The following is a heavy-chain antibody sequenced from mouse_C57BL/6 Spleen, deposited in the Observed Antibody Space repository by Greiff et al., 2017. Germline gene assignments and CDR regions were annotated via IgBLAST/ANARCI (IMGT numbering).Heavy chain of an antibody. V-gene: IGHV1-55*01. J-gene: IGHJ1*03. Sequence: QVQLQQPGAELVKPGASVKMSCKASGYTFTSYWITWVKQRPGQGLEWIGDIYPGSGSTNYNEKFKSKATLTVDTSSSTAYMQLSSLTSEDSAVYYCARRDYYGSSYWYFDVWGTGTTVTVSS. D-gene: IGHD1-1*01. CDR3: ARRDYYGSSYWYFDV. CDR1: GYTFTSYW. CDR2: IYPGSGST.